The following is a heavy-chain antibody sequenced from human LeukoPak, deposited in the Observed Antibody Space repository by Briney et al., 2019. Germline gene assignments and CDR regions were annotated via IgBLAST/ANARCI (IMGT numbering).Heavy chain of an antibody. D-gene: IGHD1-26*01. J-gene: IGHJ4*02. V-gene: IGHV4-59*01. Sequence: PSEILSLTCTVSGGSISSYYWSWIRQPPGKGLEWIGYIYYSGSTNYNPSLKSRVTISVDTSKNQFSLKLSSVTAADTAVYYCARGKWSYRFDYWGQGTLVTVSS. CDR3: ARGKWSYRFDY. CDR1: GGSISSYY. CDR2: IYYSGST.